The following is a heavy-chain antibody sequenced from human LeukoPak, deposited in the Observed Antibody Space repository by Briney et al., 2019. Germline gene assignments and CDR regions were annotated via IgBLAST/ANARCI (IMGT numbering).Heavy chain of an antibody. J-gene: IGHJ4*02. Sequence: GGPLRLSCAASGFTFSDYYMSWIRQAPGKGLEWVGRIKSKTNGETTDYAAPVKDRFTISRDDSKSTVYLQMNSLKTEDTAVYYCSIDSLLLNYWGQGTLVTVSS. D-gene: IGHD3-16*01. CDR3: SIDSLLLNY. CDR2: IKSKTNGETT. V-gene: IGHV3-15*01. CDR1: GFTFSDYY.